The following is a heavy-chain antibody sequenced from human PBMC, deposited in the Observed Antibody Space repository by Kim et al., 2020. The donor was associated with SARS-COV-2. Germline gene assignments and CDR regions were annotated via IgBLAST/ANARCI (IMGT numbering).Heavy chain of an antibody. CDR3: GRDWGKGCGHDC. D-gene: IGHD3-16*01. J-gene: IGHJ4*02. CDR2: INAYSGST. CDR1: GYTFTSNG. Sequence: ASVKVSCKASGYTFTSNGFSWVRQAPGQELGWMGWINAYSGSTNYAERFQGRVTMTTDTSTSTAYTELSSLRSEDTAVDYFGRDWGKGCGHDCWAESTL. V-gene: IGHV1-18*01.